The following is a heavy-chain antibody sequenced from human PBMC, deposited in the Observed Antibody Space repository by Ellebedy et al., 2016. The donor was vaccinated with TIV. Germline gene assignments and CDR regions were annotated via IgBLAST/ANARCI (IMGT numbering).Heavy chain of an antibody. V-gene: IGHV3-21*01. CDR1: GFTFSSYS. CDR3: ARKVPAPTTVPPNWYFDL. CDR2: ISSSSSYI. Sequence: PGGSLRLSCAASGFTFSSYSMNWVRQAPGKGLEWVSSISSSSSYIYYADSVKGRFTISRDNAKNSLYLQMNSLRAEDTAVDHCARKVPAPTTVPPNWYFDLWGRGTLVTVSS. J-gene: IGHJ2*01. D-gene: IGHD4-17*01.